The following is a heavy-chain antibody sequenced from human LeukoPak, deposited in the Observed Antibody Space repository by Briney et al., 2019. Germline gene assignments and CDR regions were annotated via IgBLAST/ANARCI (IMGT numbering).Heavy chain of an antibody. V-gene: IGHV3-11*06. Sequence: GGSLRLSCAASGFTFSDYYMSWIRQAPGKGLEGVSYISSSSSYTNYADSVKGRFTISRDNAKNSLYLQMNSLRAEDTAVYYCARVSGSSWYAIDYWGQGTLVTVSS. CDR3: ARVSGSSWYAIDY. CDR2: ISSSSSYT. CDR1: GFTFSDYY. D-gene: IGHD6-13*01. J-gene: IGHJ4*02.